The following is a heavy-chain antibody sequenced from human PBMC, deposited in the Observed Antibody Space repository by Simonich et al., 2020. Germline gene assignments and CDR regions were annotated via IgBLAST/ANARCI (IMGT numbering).Heavy chain of an antibody. CDR3: ARAHSRYCSGRSCYFDY. D-gene: IGHD2-15*01. V-gene: IGHV4-38-2*01. CDR2: IYHSGST. Sequence: QVQLQESGPGLVKPSETLSLTCAVSGYSISSGYYWGWIRQPPGKGLEWIGSIYHSGSTYDNPPPKGRVTISVDTSKNQFSLKLSSVTAADTAVYYCARAHSRYCSGRSCYFDYWGQGTLVTVSS. J-gene: IGHJ4*02. CDR1: GYSISSGYY.